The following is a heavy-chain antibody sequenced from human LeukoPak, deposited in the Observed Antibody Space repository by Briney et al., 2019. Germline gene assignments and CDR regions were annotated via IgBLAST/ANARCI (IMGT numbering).Heavy chain of an antibody. V-gene: IGHV3-15*01. D-gene: IGHD3-10*01. CDR3: TTLRFGELLFLLLEY. CDR1: GFTFSNAW. J-gene: IGHJ4*02. Sequence: GGSLRLSCAASGFTFSNAWMSWVRQAPGKGLEWVGRIKSKTDGGTTDYAAPVKGRFTISRDDSKNTLYLQMNSLKTEDTAVYYCTTLRFGELLFLLLEYWGQGTLVTVSS. CDR2: IKSKTDGGTT.